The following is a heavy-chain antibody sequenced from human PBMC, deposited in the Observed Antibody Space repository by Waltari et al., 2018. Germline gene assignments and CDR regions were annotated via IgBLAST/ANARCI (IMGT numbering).Heavy chain of an antibody. V-gene: IGHV1-69*06. CDR1: GGTFSSYG. Sequence: QVQVVQSGAEVKKPGSSVRVSCKASGGTFSSYGISWVGQAPGQGLEWMGGIIPTFGRANYPQEFQGRVQITADKSTSTAYMGLSSLRSADTAVYYCTGGYYESSGFSFSYTYNMDVWGQGTTVTVSS. D-gene: IGHD3-22*01. J-gene: IGHJ6*02. CDR3: TGGYYESSGFSFSYTYNMDV. CDR2: IIPTFGRA.